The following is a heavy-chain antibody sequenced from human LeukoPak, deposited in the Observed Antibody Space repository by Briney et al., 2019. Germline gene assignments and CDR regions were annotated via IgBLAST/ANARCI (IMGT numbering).Heavy chain of an antibody. CDR3: ATIQIKLGYDAFDI. J-gene: IGHJ3*02. Sequence: ASVKVSCKVSGYTLTELSMHWLRQAPGKGLEWMGGFDPEDGETIYAQKFQGRVTMTEDTSTDTAYMELSSLRSEDTAVYYCATIQIKLGYDAFDIWGQGTMVTVSS. CDR1: GYTLTELS. CDR2: FDPEDGET. D-gene: IGHD7-27*01. V-gene: IGHV1-24*01.